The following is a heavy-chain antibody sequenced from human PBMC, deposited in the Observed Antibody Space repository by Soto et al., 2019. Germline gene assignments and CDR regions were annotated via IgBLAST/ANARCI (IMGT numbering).Heavy chain of an antibody. Sequence: QVQLVQSGAEEKKPGASVKVSCKASGYTFTSYAMHWVRQAPGQRLEWMGWINAGNGNTKYSQKFQGRVTITRDTSACTAYTELSSLRSEDTAVYYCAGSIVVVTALDYWGQGTRVTVSS. CDR3: AGSIVVVTALDY. J-gene: IGHJ4*02. CDR1: GYTFTSYA. CDR2: INAGNGNT. V-gene: IGHV1-3*05. D-gene: IGHD2-21*02.